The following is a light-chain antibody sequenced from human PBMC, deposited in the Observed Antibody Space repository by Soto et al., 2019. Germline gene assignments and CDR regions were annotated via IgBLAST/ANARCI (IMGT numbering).Light chain of an antibody. J-gene: IGKJ4*01. CDR1: QSVDKY. V-gene: IGKV3-11*01. CDR3: QQRTNTTLT. CDR2: DAS. Sequence: EIVLTQSPATLSFSPGERATLSCRASQSVDKYLVWYQQKPGQAPRLLIYDASSRATGIPARFSGSGSGTDFSLTITSLEPEDFAVYYCQQRTNTTLTYGRCTKVDI.